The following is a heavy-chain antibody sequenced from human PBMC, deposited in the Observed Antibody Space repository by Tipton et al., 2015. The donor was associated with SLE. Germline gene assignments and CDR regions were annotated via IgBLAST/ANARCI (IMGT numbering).Heavy chain of an antibody. J-gene: IGHJ5*02. CDR2: TETDDET. CDR3: AKDGVIGVGNNPGWLDT. V-gene: IGHV3-53*05. CDR1: DFSVNISD. D-gene: IGHD2-21*01. Sequence: SLRLSCAASDFSVNISDMNWVRQAPGKGLEWVSMTETDDETYYADSVRGRFTISRDNAKKSLYLQMDSLTDEDTAVYYCAKDGVIGVGNNPGWLDTWGQGTLVTVSS.